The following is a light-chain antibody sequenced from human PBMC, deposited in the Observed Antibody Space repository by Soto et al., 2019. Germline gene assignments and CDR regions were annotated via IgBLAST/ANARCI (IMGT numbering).Light chain of an antibody. CDR1: QDISNY. CDR2: AAS. V-gene: IGKV1-27*01. Sequence: DIQMTQSPSSLSASVGDRVTITCRASQDISNYLAWYQQKPGKVPKLLIYAASSLQSGVPSRFSGSGSGTDFTLTISSLQPEDVASYYCQKYNSAPLLFGPGTKVDIK. CDR3: QKYNSAPLL. J-gene: IGKJ3*01.